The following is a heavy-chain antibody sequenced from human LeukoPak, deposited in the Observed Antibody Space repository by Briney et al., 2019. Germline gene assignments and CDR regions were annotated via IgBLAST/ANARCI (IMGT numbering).Heavy chain of an antibody. CDR3: ARSYY. CDR1: GFTFSSYW. Sequence: GGSLRLSCAVSGFTFSSYWMSWVRQAPGKGLEWVASIKHDGSEKYYVGSVEGRFTISTDNVKNSLYLQMNSLRVEDTAVYYCARSYYWGQGTLVTVSS. V-gene: IGHV3-7*01. J-gene: IGHJ4*02. CDR2: IKHDGSEK.